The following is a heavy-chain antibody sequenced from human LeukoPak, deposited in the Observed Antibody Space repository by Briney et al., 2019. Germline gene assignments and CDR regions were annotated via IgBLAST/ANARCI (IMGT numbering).Heavy chain of an antibody. V-gene: IGHV4-39*07. CDR2: ITHSGST. Sequence: PSETLSLTCTVSGGSISSSSYYWSWIRQPPGKGLEWIGEITHSGSTNYNPSLKSRVTISVDTSKTQFSLKLNSVTAADTAVYYCARGGLTYGGNSNYWGQGTLVTVSS. D-gene: IGHD4-23*01. J-gene: IGHJ4*02. CDR1: GGSISSSSYY. CDR3: ARGGLTYGGNSNY.